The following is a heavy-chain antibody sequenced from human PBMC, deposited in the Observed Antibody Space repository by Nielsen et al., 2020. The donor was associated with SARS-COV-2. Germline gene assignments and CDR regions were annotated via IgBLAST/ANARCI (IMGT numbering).Heavy chain of an antibody. CDR2: INPNSGGT. V-gene: IGHV1-2*06. CDR3: VRVGPRSVGNVGQGVTYDY. CDR1: GYTFTGYY. D-gene: IGHD3-10*01. J-gene: IGHJ4*02. Sequence: ASVKVSCKASGYTFTGYYMHWVRQAPGHGLEWMGRINPNSGGTNYAQKFQGRVTMTRDTSISTAYMELSRLRSDDTAVYYCVRVGPRSVGNVGQGVTYDYWGQGTLVTVSS.